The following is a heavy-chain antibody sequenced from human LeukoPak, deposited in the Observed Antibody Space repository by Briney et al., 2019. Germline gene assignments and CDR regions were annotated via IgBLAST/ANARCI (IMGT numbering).Heavy chain of an antibody. CDR1: GGSIGPYY. CDR2: IYTTGTA. Sequence: SETLSLTCVISGGSIGPYYWSWIRQAAGKGPEWIGRIYTTGTADYNPSLKGRVFLSVDTSKNQFSLKVTSVTAADTAVYYCARDHSSSSWMDSFEIWGPGTKVTVSS. D-gene: IGHD6-6*01. J-gene: IGHJ3*02. CDR3: ARDHSSSSWMDSFEI. V-gene: IGHV4-4*07.